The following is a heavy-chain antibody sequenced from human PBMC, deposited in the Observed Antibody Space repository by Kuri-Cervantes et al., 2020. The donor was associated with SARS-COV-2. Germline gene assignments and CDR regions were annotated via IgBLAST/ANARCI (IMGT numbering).Heavy chain of an antibody. Sequence: GGSLTLSCQASGYSFSTYGVGWVRQVPGKGLEWMGIIYTGDSDTRYSPSFQGQVTISADKSISTAYLQWSSLKASDTAMYYCARQTLRGCGVDCPYAFDIWVQGTMVTVSS. CDR1: GYSFSTYG. CDR3: ARQTLRGCGVDCPYAFDI. V-gene: IGHV5-51*01. J-gene: IGHJ3*02. CDR2: IYTGDSDT. D-gene: IGHD2-21*01.